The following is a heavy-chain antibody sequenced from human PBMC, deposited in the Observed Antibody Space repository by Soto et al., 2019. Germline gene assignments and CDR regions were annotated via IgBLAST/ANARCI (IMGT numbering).Heavy chain of an antibody. CDR2: INYSGST. Sequence: SETLSLTCAVYGESFSNHYWTWIRQSPGKGLEWVGEINYSGSTRYNWSLGSRVTISVDTSKNQFSLMVTSVTAEDTAVYYCARGVVYRDVGLAYGMDVWGQGTTVTVSS. D-gene: IGHD3-22*01. J-gene: IGHJ6*02. CDR1: GESFSNHY. V-gene: IGHV4-34*01. CDR3: ARGVVYRDVGLAYGMDV.